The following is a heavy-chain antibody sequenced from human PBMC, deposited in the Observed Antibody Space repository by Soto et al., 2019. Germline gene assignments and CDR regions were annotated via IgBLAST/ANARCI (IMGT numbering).Heavy chain of an antibody. CDR2: IYYSGST. V-gene: IGHV4-61*03. J-gene: IGHJ5*01. D-gene: IGHD3-3*01. CDR1: GGSVSSGSHY. Sequence: SETLSLTCTVSGGSVSSGSHYLSWIRQPPGKGLEWSGNIYYSGSTKYNPSLKSRVTISVDRSRNHFSLNLRSVTTADTALYYCARDTVSDCWSGYVGFDFGGQGTLVTV. CDR3: ARDTVSDCWSGYVGFDF.